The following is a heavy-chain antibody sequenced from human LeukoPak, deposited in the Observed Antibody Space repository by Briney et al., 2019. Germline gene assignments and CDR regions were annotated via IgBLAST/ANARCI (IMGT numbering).Heavy chain of an antibody. CDR3: ARTQHLVLRSPLDP. Sequence: SVKVSCKAAGGTFSSYAISWVRQAPGQGLEWMGGIIPIFGTANYVQKFQGRVTITADESTSTAYMELSSLRSEDTAVYYCARTQHLVLRSPLDPWGQGTLVTVSS. CDR2: IIPIFGTA. CDR1: GGTFSSYA. D-gene: IGHD6-13*01. V-gene: IGHV1-69*13. J-gene: IGHJ5*02.